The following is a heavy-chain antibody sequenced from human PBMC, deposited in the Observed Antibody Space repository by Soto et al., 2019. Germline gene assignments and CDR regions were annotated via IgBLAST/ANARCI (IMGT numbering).Heavy chain of an antibody. CDR2: IYYSGST. J-gene: IGHJ6*02. V-gene: IGHV4-59*01. Sequence: PSETLSLTCTVSGGSINSYYWNWIRQPPGRGLEWVGYIYYSGSTNYNPSLKSRVTISVDTSKNQFSLKLSSVTAADTAVYYCARDTPKYYYDSSGYFYYYYGMDVWGQGTTVTVSS. D-gene: IGHD3-22*01. CDR1: GGSINSYY. CDR3: ARDTPKYYYDSSGYFYYYYGMDV.